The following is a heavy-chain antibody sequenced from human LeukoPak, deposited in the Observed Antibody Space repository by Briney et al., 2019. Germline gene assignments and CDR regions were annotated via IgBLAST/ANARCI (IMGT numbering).Heavy chain of an antibody. Sequence: QPGGSLRLSCAASGFTVSSNYMTWVRQAPGKGLEWVSVIYTGGGTYYADSVKGRFTISRDDSKDTLYLQMNSLRAEDTAVYYCASAPSWYRSFDYWGQGTLVTVSS. CDR2: IYTGGGT. D-gene: IGHD6-13*01. CDR1: GFTVSSNY. V-gene: IGHV3-66*01. CDR3: ASAPSWYRSFDY. J-gene: IGHJ4*02.